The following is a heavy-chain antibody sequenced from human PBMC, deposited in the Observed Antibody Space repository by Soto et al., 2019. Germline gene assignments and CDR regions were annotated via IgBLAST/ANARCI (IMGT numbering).Heavy chain of an antibody. Sequence: GALRLSCAASGFTFSDYYMSWIRQAPGKGLEWVSYISSSGSTIYYADSVKGRFTISRDNAKNSLYLQMNSLRAEDTAVYYCARVASHNYDYIWGSYRYLYYFDYWGQGTLVTV. CDR1: GFTFSDYY. J-gene: IGHJ4*02. CDR3: ARVASHNYDYIWGSYRYLYYFDY. CDR2: ISSSGSTI. D-gene: IGHD3-16*02. V-gene: IGHV3-11*01.